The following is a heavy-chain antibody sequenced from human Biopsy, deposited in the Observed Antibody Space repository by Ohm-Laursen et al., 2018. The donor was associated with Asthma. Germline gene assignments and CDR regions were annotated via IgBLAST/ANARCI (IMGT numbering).Heavy chain of an antibody. CDR1: GFTFSSYS. Sequence: SLRLSCTASGFTFSSYSMNWVRQAPGKGLEWVSYIRSSSTIYYADSVKGRFTISRDNAKNSLYLQMNSLRDEDTAVYYCARDAGYCGGDCYSLLEYYYYYYGMDVWGQGTTVTVSS. V-gene: IGHV3-48*02. CDR3: ARDAGYCGGDCYSLLEYYYYYYGMDV. CDR2: IRSSSTI. J-gene: IGHJ6*02. D-gene: IGHD2-21*02.